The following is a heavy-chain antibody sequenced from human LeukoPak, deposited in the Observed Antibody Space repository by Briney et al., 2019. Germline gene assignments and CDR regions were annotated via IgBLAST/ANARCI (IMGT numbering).Heavy chain of an antibody. CDR1: GFTFSSYA. Sequence: PGRSLRLSCAASGFTFSSYAMQWVRQAPGKGLEWVAVISYDGNNKYYADSVKGRFTISRDNSKNTLYLQVSSLRTADTAMYYCARDRTTSGDAAFDIWGQGTMVTVSS. V-gene: IGHV3-30*04. CDR3: ARDRTTSGDAAFDI. CDR2: ISYDGNNK. D-gene: IGHD7-27*01. J-gene: IGHJ3*02.